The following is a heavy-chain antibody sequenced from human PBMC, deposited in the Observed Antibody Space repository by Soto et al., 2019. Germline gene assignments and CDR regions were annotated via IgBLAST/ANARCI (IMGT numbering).Heavy chain of an antibody. D-gene: IGHD2-15*01. V-gene: IGHV3-21*01. J-gene: IGHJ4*02. CDR2: ISCSGSYI. CDR1: GFPFSGYS. Sequence: GGSRRRSCATSGFPFSGYSLKLGGPALGKGLEWVSSISCSGSYIYYADSVEGRFTISRDNAKESVFLEMSSLRAEDTAEYYCAPIVGHLGWLDFWGLGTRVTVSS. CDR3: APIVGHLGWLDF.